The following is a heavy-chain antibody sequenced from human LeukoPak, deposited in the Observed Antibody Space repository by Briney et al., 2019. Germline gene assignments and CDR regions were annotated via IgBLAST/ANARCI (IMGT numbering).Heavy chain of an antibody. CDR1: GYTFTSYY. CDR3: ARGLAITMVRGAMGGIDY. V-gene: IGHV1-46*01. Sequence: ASVKVSCKASGYTFTSYYMHWVRQAPGQGLEWMGIINPSGGSTSYAQKFQGRVTMTRDTSTSTDYMELSSLRSEDTAVYYCARGLAITMVRGAMGGIDYWGQGTLVTVSS. D-gene: IGHD3-10*01. J-gene: IGHJ4*02. CDR2: INPSGGST.